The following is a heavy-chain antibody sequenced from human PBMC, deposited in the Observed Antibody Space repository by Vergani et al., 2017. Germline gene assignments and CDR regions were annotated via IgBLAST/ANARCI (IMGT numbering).Heavy chain of an antibody. J-gene: IGHJ5*02. Sequence: QVQLQESGPGLVKPSQTLSLTCTVSGGSISSYYWSWIRQPPGKGLEWIGYIYYSGSTNYNPSLKSRVTISVDTSKNQFSLKLSSVTAADTAVYYWAIGSIAGAGQNWFDPWGQGTLVTVSS. CDR1: GGSISSYY. CDR3: AIGSIAGAGQNWFDP. D-gene: IGHD6-19*01. CDR2: IYYSGST. V-gene: IGHV4-59*12.